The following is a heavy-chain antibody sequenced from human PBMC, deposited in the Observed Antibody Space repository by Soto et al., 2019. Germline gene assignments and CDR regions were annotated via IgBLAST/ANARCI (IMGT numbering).Heavy chain of an antibody. CDR3: ASGPTYSSGTDYLQ. CDR2: IIPFLNIA. Sequence: QVQLVQSGAEVKKPGSSVEVSCKASGGTFSRHTISWVRQAPGQGLEWMGRIIPFLNIANYAQKFQGRVTITADRSTSTAYMELSSLRSEDTAVYYGASGPTYSSGTDYLQWGQGTLVTVSS. CDR1: GGTFSRHT. V-gene: IGHV1-69*02. D-gene: IGHD3-10*01. J-gene: IGHJ4*02.